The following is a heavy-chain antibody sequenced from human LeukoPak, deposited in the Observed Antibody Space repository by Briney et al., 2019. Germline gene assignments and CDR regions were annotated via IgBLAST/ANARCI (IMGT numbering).Heavy chain of an antibody. CDR2: IIPILGIA. CDR3: AREGPVLLYSDY. Sequence: SVKVSCKASGGTFSSYTISWVRQAPGQGLEWMGRIIPILGIANYAQKFQGRVTITADKSTSTAYMELSSLRSEDTAVYYCAREGPVLLYSDYWGQGTLVTVSS. D-gene: IGHD2-15*01. CDR1: GGTFSSYT. V-gene: IGHV1-69*04. J-gene: IGHJ4*02.